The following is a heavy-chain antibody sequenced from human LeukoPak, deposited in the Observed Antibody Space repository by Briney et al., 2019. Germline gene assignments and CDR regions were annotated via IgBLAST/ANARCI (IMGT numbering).Heavy chain of an antibody. CDR3: ARERGGYSYGDY. Sequence: GASVKVSCKASGYTFSSYGISWVRQAPGQGLAWMGWINTYNGNTNYAQKLQGRVTMTTDTSTSTAYMELRSLRSDDAAVYYCARERGGYSYGDYWGQGTLVTVSS. CDR1: GYTFSSYG. J-gene: IGHJ4*02. D-gene: IGHD5-18*01. V-gene: IGHV1-18*01. CDR2: INTYNGNT.